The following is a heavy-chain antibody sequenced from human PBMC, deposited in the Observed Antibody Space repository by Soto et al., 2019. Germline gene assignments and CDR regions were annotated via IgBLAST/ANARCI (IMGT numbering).Heavy chain of an antibody. V-gene: IGHV4-59*01. CDR2: IYSSGST. J-gene: IGHJ4*02. CDR3: ARHFGSGTYPLDF. D-gene: IGHD3-10*01. CDR1: GGSISGYY. Sequence: QVQLQESGPGLVKPSETLSLTCTVSGGSISGYYWSWIRLPPGKGLEWIAYIYSSGSTDYNPSLKRRVTISVDTSKNQFSLTLTSVTAADTAVYYCARHFGSGTYPLDFWGQGTLVTVSS.